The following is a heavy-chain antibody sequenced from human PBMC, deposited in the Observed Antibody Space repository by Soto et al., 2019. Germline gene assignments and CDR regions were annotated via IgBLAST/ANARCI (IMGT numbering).Heavy chain of an antibody. J-gene: IGHJ4*02. CDR2: ISYDGSNK. V-gene: IGHV3-30*18. D-gene: IGHD2-21*02. CDR1: GFTFSSYG. CDR3: AKGSYPGPEGVTKYFDY. Sequence: GGSLRLSCAASGFTFSSYGMHWVRQAPGKGLEWVAVISYDGSNKYYADSVNGRFTITRDNSKNKLYLQMNSLRAEDTAVYYCAKGSYPGPEGVTKYFDYWGQGTLVTVSS.